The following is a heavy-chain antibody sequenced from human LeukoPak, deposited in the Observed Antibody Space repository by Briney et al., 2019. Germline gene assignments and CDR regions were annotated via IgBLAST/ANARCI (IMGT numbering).Heavy chain of an antibody. Sequence: PGRSLRLSCAASGFTFSSYAMHWVRQAPGKGLEWVASIKQDGSDKYYVDSVKGRFTISRDNAKNSLYLQMNSLRAEDTAVYYCARDSDDRSWNGLFDYWGQGTLVTVSS. V-gene: IGHV3-7*01. J-gene: IGHJ4*02. D-gene: IGHD6-13*01. CDR2: IKQDGSDK. CDR3: ARDSDDRSWNGLFDY. CDR1: GFTFSSYA.